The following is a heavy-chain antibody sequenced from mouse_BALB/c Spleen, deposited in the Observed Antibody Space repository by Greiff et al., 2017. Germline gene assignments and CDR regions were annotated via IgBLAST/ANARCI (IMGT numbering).Heavy chain of an antibody. CDR1: GFTFSSYA. J-gene: IGHJ2*01. D-gene: IGHD2-14*01. CDR3: ARHLGHYFDY. V-gene: IGHV5-9-3*01. CDR2: ISSGGSYT. Sequence: EVMLVESGGGLVKPGGSLKLSCAASGFTFSSYAMSWVRQTPEKRLEWVATISSGGSYTYYPDSVKGRFTISRDNAKNTLYLQMSSLRSEDTAMYYCARHLGHYFDYCGQGTTLTVSS.